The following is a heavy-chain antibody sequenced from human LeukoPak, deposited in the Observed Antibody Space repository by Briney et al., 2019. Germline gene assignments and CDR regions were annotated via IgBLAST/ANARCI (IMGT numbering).Heavy chain of an antibody. V-gene: IGHV4-4*07. D-gene: IGHD6-6*01. CDR3: ARGLQYSSISFYAFDI. J-gene: IGHJ3*02. CDR2: IYTSGST. Sequence: SETLSLTCTVSGGSISSYYWSWIRQPAGKGLEWIGRIYTSGSTNYNPSLMSRVTMSVDTSKNQFSLKLRSVTAADTAVDYCARGLQYSSISFYAFDIWGQGTMVTVSS. CDR1: GGSISSYY.